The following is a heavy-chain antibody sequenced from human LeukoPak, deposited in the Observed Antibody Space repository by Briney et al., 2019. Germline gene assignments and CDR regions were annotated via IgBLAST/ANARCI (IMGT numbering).Heavy chain of an antibody. V-gene: IGHV1-69*05. CDR3: ARSLKYYYGSGSDSPFDY. Sequence: GASVKVSCKASGGTFSSYAISWVRQAPGQGLEWMGGIIPIFGTANYAQKFQGRVTITTDESTRTAYMALSSLRSEDTAEYYRARSLKYYYGSGSDSPFDYWGQGTLVTVSS. CDR2: IIPIFGTA. D-gene: IGHD3-10*01. J-gene: IGHJ4*02. CDR1: GGTFSSYA.